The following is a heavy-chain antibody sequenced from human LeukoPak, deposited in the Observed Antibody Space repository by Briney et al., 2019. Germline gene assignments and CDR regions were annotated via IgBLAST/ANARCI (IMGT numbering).Heavy chain of an antibody. D-gene: IGHD2-15*01. J-gene: IGHJ4*02. CDR3: APLPYCSGGSCSGDFDY. Sequence: SETLSLTCAVYGGSLSDNYWSWIRQPPGKGLEWIGEINHSGTSNYNPSLKSRVTMSVDTSKNHISLKLNSVTAADTAVYYCAPLPYCSGGSCSGDFDYWGQGTLVTVSS. CDR1: GGSLSDNY. V-gene: IGHV4-34*01. CDR2: INHSGTS.